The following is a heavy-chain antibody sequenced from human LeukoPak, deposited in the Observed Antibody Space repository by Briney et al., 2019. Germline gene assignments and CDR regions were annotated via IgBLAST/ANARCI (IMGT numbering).Heavy chain of an antibody. CDR1: GYTFTRNS. CDR3: AKGIELWLTYFDH. V-gene: IGHV1-46*01. D-gene: IGHD5-18*01. CDR2: INPSGGST. Sequence: ASVKVSCKASGYTFTRNSMHWVRQAPGQGLEWMGKINPSGGSTSYAQKVQGRVTMTRDTSTSTVYMKLSGLRSEDTAVYYCAKGIELWLTYFDHWGQGTLVTASS. J-gene: IGHJ4*02.